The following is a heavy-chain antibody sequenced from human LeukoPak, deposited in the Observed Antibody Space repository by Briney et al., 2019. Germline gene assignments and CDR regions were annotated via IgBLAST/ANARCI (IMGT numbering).Heavy chain of an antibody. CDR3: ASSSSEHYYYYMDV. J-gene: IGHJ6*03. D-gene: IGHD6-6*01. V-gene: IGHV1-69*05. CDR1: GGTFSSYA. Sequence: SVKVSCKASGGTFSSYAISWVRQAPGQGLEWMGRIIPIFGTVNYAQKFQGRVTITTDESTSTAYMELSSLRSEDTAVYYCASSSSEHYYYYMDVWGKGTTVTVSS. CDR2: IIPIFGTV.